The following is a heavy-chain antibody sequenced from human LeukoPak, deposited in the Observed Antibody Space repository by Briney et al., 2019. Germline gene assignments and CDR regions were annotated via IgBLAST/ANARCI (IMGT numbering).Heavy chain of an antibody. J-gene: IGHJ6*03. V-gene: IGHV4-38-2*02. CDR3: ARGVYYYGSGSYYTYYYYYYMDV. D-gene: IGHD3-10*01. CDR1: GYSISSGYY. Sequence: SETLSLTCTVSGYSISSGYYWGWIRQPPGKGLEWIGSIYHSGSTYYNPSLKSRVTISVDTSKNQFSLKLSSVTAADTAVYYCARGVYYYGSGSYYTYYYYYYMDVWGKGTTVTVSS. CDR2: IYHSGST.